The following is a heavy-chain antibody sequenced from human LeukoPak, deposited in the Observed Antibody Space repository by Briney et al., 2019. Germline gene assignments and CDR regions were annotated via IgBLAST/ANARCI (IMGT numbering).Heavy chain of an antibody. Sequence: GGSLRLSCAASGFTFSSYSMNWVRQAPGKGLEWVSSITSSSYIYYADSVKARFTISRDNAKNSLYLQMNSLRAEDTAVYYCARDLVLYGDYWGQGTLVTVSS. CDR3: ARDLVLYGDY. J-gene: IGHJ4*02. V-gene: IGHV3-21*01. CDR2: ITSSSYI. CDR1: GFTFSSYS. D-gene: IGHD4-17*01.